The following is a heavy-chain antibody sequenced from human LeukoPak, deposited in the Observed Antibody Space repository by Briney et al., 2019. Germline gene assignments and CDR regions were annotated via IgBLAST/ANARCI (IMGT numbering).Heavy chain of an antibody. J-gene: IGHJ4*02. D-gene: IGHD3-22*01. Sequence: ASETLSLTCTVSGGSISSYYWSWIRQAPGKGLEWIGYIYYSGSTNYNPSLKSRVTISVDTSKNQFSLKLSSVTAADTAVYCCARTTYYYDSSGYSLDYWGQGTLVTVSS. CDR1: GGSISSYY. V-gene: IGHV4-59*08. CDR2: IYYSGST. CDR3: ARTTYYYDSSGYSLDY.